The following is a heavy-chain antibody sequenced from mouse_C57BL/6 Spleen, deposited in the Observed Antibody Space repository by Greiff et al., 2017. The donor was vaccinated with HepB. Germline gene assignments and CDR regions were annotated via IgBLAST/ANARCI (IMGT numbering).Heavy chain of an antibody. CDR1: GYTFTSYW. J-gene: IGHJ2*01. V-gene: IGHV1-50*01. Sequence: QVQLQQPGAELVKPGASVKLSCKASGYTFTSYWMQWVKQRPGQGLEWIGEIDPSDSYTNYNQKFKGKATLTVDTSSSAAYMQLSSLTSEDSAVYYCARSRYYCDYWGQGTTLTVSS. CDR3: ARSRYYCDY. CDR2: IDPSDSYT.